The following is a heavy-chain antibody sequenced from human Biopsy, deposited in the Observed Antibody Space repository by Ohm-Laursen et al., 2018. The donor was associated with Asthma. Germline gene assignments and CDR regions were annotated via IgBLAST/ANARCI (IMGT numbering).Heavy chain of an antibody. D-gene: IGHD3-10*01. J-gene: IGHJ6*02. Sequence: SLRLSCTASGFTFGNFAMSWARQAPGKGLEWVAVISYDGSTKYSADSVKGRFIVSRDISKNILSLQMNSLRPEDTAVYYCARDVVWFREVGGMDVWGQGTTVTVSS. CDR2: ISYDGSTK. CDR3: ARDVVWFREVGGMDV. CDR1: GFTFGNFA. V-gene: IGHV3-30*03.